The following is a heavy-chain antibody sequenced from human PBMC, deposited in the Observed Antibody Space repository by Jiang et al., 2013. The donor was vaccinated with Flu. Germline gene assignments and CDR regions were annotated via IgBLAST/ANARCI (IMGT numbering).Heavy chain of an antibody. Sequence: TLSLTCAVSGGSISSSNWWSWVRQPPGKGLEWIGEIYHSGSTNYNPSLKSRVTISVDKSKNQFSLKLSSVTAADTAVYYCASGSYYPHDAFDIWGQGTMVTVSS. CDR3: ASGSYYPHDAFDI. CDR2: IYHSGST. CDR1: GGSISSSNW. V-gene: IGHV4-4*02. D-gene: IGHD1-26*01. J-gene: IGHJ3*02.